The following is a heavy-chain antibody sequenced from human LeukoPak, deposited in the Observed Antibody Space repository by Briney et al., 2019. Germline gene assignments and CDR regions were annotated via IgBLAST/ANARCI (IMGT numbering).Heavy chain of an antibody. V-gene: IGHV3-30*18. CDR2: ISYDGTNK. Sequence: PGGSLRLSCAASGFTFSAYGMHWVRQAPGKGLEWVAIISYDGTNKYYADSVKGRFTISRDNSKNTLSLQMNSLRAEDTAVYYCAKVVGTGTAPTDYWGQGTLVTVSS. CDR3: AKVVGTGTAPTDY. J-gene: IGHJ4*02. CDR1: GFTFSAYG. D-gene: IGHD1-1*01.